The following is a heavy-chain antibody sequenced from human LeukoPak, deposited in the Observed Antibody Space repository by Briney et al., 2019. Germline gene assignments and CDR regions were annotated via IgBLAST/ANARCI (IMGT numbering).Heavy chain of an antibody. D-gene: IGHD2-21*01. CDR1: GFTFSNYA. Sequence: GGSLRLSCAASGFTFSNYAMSWVRQAPGKRLEWVSATTRAADKTYYADSVEGRFTISRDNSKNTLYLQMNSLRAEDTAVYYCARSVVVGRVFPGLDYWGQGTLVTVSS. J-gene: IGHJ4*02. V-gene: IGHV3-23*01. CDR3: ARSVVVGRVFPGLDY. CDR2: TTRAADKT.